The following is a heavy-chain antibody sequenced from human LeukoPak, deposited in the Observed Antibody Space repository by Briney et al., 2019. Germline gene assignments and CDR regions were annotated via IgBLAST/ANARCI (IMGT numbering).Heavy chain of an antibody. CDR2: IYYSGST. Sequence: SETLSLTCTVSGGSISSSSYYWGWIRRPPGKGLEWIGSIYYSGSTYYNPSLKSRVTISVDTSKNQFSLKLSSVTAADTAVYYCARVGVPGWFDPWGQGTLVTVSS. J-gene: IGHJ5*02. D-gene: IGHD3-16*01. CDR1: GGSISSSSYY. V-gene: IGHV4-39*07. CDR3: ARVGVPGWFDP.